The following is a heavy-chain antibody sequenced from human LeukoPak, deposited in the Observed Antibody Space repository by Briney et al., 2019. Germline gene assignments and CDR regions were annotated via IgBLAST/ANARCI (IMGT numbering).Heavy chain of an antibody. V-gene: IGHV1-24*01. J-gene: IGHJ4*02. CDR2: FDLEEGEI. D-gene: IGHD4-17*01. Sequence: ASVKVSCKVSGNTLTELSIHWVRQAPGKGLEXMGGFDLEEGEIVYAQKLQGRVTMTEDTSTDTAYIELSSLRSEDTAVYYCATDTTYGDYGSDYWGQGTLVTVSS. CDR3: ATDTTYGDYGSDY. CDR1: GNTLTELS.